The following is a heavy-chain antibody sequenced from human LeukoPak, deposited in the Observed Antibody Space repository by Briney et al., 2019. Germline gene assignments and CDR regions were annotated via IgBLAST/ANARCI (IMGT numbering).Heavy chain of an antibody. CDR2: ISSSSSYI. CDR1: GFTFSSYS. D-gene: IGHD3-16*02. Sequence: GGSLRLSCAASGFTFSSYSMNWVHQAPGKGLEWFSSISSSSSYIYYADSVKGRFTISRDNAKNSLYLQMNSLRAEDTAVYYCAREGVIAVPFDYWGQGTLVTVSS. CDR3: AREGVIAVPFDY. V-gene: IGHV3-21*01. J-gene: IGHJ4*02.